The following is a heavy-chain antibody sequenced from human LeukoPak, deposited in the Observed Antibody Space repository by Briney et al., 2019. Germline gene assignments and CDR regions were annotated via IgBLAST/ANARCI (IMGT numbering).Heavy chain of an antibody. V-gene: IGHV4-59*01. CDR2: IYYSGST. CDR3: AGLSDGSGYYYDGVDY. Sequence: TLSLTCTVSGGSISSYYWSWIRQPPGKGLEWIGYIYYSGSTNYNPSLKSRVTISVDTSKNQFSLKLSSVTAADTAVYYCAGLSDGSGYYYDGVDYWGQGTLVTVSS. CDR1: GGSISSYY. D-gene: IGHD3-22*01. J-gene: IGHJ4*02.